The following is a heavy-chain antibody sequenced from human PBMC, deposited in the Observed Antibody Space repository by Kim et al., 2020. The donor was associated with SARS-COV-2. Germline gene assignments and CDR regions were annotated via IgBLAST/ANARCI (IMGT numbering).Heavy chain of an antibody. CDR2: IKEDGRVR. V-gene: IGHV3-7*03. CDR3: ARDGILSYTSSWDY. Sequence: GGSLRLSCAASGLTFRSYWMSWVRQAPGKGLQWVANIKEDGRVRQYVDSVKGRFTISRDNAKNSLFLQMSSLRGDDTAVYYCARDGILSYTSSWDYWGQGSLVTVSS. CDR1: GLTFRSYW. D-gene: IGHD6-13*01. J-gene: IGHJ4*02.